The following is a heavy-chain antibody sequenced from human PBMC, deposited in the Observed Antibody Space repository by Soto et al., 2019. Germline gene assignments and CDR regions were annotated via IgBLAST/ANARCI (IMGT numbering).Heavy chain of an antibody. D-gene: IGHD2-15*01. CDR1: GGSISRCNS. Sequence: SETLSLTCAVSGGSISRCNSWSWGRQPPGKGLEWIGEIYHSGSTNYNPSLKSRVTISVDKSKNQFSLKLSSVTAADTAVYYCARGDCSGGSCNIDYWGQGTLVTVSS. CDR2: IYHSGST. V-gene: IGHV4-4*02. CDR3: ARGDCSGGSCNIDY. J-gene: IGHJ4*02.